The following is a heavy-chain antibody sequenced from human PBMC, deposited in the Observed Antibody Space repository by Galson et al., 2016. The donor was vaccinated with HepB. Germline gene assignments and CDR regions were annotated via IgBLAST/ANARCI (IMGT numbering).Heavy chain of an antibody. D-gene: IGHD3-10*01. J-gene: IGHJ6*02. Sequence: SETLSLTCTVSGSSISRYYWSWIRQPPGKGLEWIGYIYYSGSTNYNPSLKSRVIISVDTSKNQFSLKLSSVTAADTAVYYCARSGRGVESLYYYYGMDVWGQGTTVTVSS. V-gene: IGHV4-59*01. CDR1: GSSISRYY. CDR3: ARSGRGVESLYYYYGMDV. CDR2: IYYSGST.